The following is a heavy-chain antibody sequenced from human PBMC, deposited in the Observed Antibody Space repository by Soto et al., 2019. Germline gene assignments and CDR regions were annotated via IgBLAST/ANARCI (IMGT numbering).Heavy chain of an antibody. CDR3: ARAAASNWFDP. V-gene: IGHV4-31*11. CDR1: GGSFSGYY. J-gene: IGHJ5*02. D-gene: IGHD5-18*01. CDR2: IYYSGST. Sequence: SETLSLTCAVYGGSFSGYYWSWIRQHPGKGLEWIGYIYYSGSTYYNPSLKSRVTISVDTSKNQFSLKLSSVTAADTAVYYCARAAASNWFDPWGQGTLVTVSS.